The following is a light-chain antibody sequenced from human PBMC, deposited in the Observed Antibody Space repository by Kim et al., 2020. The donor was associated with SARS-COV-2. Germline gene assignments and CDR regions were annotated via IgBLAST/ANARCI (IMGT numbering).Light chain of an antibody. CDR1: QDISNY. CDR3: QQYDKT. J-gene: IGKJ4*01. V-gene: IGKV1-33*01. CDR2: DAS. Sequence: LSAYVGDGVHITCQARQDISNYLNWYQQKPGKAPKLLIYDASNLETGVPSRFSGSGSGTDFTFTISSLQPEDIATYYCQQYDKTFGGGTKVDIK.